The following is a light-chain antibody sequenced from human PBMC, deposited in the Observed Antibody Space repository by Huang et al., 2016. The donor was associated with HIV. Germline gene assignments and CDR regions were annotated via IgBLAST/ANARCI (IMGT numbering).Light chain of an antibody. Sequence: DIQMTQSPSTLSASVGDRVTITCRASQSISSWLAWYQQKPGKAPKLLIYKVSNLESGVPSRFRGSGSGTEFTLTISSLQPDDFATYYCQQYDSYSRTIGQGTKVEIK. CDR1: QSISSW. CDR2: KVS. V-gene: IGKV1-5*03. CDR3: QQYDSYSRT. J-gene: IGKJ1*01.